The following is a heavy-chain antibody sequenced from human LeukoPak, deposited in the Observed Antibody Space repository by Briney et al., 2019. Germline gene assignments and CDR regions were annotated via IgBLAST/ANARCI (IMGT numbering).Heavy chain of an antibody. CDR1: GGSISSYY. CDR3: ARHGDYGNYFYYGLDV. J-gene: IGHJ6*02. D-gene: IGHD4-17*01. Sequence: SETPSLTCTVSGGSISSYYWSWIRQPPGKGLEWIGYIYYSGSTNYNPSLRSRVTISVDTSKEQFSLKLSSVTAADTAVYYCARHGDYGNYFYYGLDVWGQGTTVTVSS. CDR2: IYYSGST. V-gene: IGHV4-59*08.